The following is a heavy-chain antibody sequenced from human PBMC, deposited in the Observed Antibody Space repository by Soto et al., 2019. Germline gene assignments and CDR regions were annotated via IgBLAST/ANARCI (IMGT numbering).Heavy chain of an antibody. CDR1: GCTFGDYA. J-gene: IGHJ6*02. D-gene: IGHD2-2*01. CDR3: TRYTSTSRYSYFGMDV. Sequence: GCLGLSCPVSGCTFGDYAMSWSRQAPGKGLEWVGVIRSKAYGGTTESAASVKGRFTISRDDSRSIAYLQMNSMQSEDTGVYYCTRYTSTSRYSYFGMDVWGHGTTVTVS. V-gene: IGHV3-49*03. CDR2: IRSKAYGGTT.